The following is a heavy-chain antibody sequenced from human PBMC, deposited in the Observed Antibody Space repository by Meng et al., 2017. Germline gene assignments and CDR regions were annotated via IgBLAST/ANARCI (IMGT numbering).Heavy chain of an antibody. J-gene: IGHJ4*01. Sequence: GESLKISCEGSGYSFTSYWIGWVRQMPGKGLEWVGIIYPGDSDTRYSPSFQGQVTISADKSISTAYLQWYSLKATDTAMYYCARLRRQRERSGGGLLFDNWGQGTMVTVSS. CDR2: IYPGDSDT. V-gene: IGHV5-51*01. CDR1: GYSFTSYW. CDR3: ARLRRQRERSGGGLLFDN. D-gene: IGHD1-1*01.